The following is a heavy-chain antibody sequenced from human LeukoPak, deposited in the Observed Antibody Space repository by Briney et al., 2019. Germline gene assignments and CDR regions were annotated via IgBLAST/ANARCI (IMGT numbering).Heavy chain of an antibody. CDR3: AKDQRSSGWPSWFDY. CDR2: ISYDGSNK. Sequence: PGGSLRLSCAASGFTFSSYGMHWVRQAPGKGLEWVAVISYDGSNKYYADSVKGRFTISRDNSKNTLYLQMNSLRAEDTAVYYCAKDQRSSGWPSWFDYWGQGTLVTVSS. V-gene: IGHV3-30*18. J-gene: IGHJ4*02. CDR1: GFTFSSYG. D-gene: IGHD6-19*01.